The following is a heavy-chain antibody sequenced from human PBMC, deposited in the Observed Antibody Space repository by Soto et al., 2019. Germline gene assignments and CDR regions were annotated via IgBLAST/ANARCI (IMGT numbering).Heavy chain of an antibody. V-gene: IGHV3-23*01. CDR2: ISGRGDHK. D-gene: IGHD3-10*01. Sequence: EMQLLESVGGLGQPGGSLRLSCVASPVTVYNFAAMTWVRQAPESGLEGVSTISGRGDHKFYADSVKGRFTISRDNSKNRVYLQMDGLRVEDTAVYYCAKDRALENQTPYGMDVWGQGTTVTV. CDR3: AKDRALENQTPYGMDV. CDR1: PVTVYNFAA. J-gene: IGHJ6*02.